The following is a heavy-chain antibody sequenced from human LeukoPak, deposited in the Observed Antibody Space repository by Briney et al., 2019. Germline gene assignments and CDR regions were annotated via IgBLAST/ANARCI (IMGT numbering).Heavy chain of an antibody. CDR2: ISSSSSYI. Sequence: PGGSLRLSCAASGFTFSSYSMNWVRQAPGKGLEWVSSISSSSSYIYYADSVKGRFTISRDNAKNSLYLQMNSLRAEDTAVYYCARGLEYSSSFDAFDIWGQGTMVTVSS. V-gene: IGHV3-21*01. J-gene: IGHJ3*02. D-gene: IGHD6-6*01. CDR3: ARGLEYSSSFDAFDI. CDR1: GFTFSSYS.